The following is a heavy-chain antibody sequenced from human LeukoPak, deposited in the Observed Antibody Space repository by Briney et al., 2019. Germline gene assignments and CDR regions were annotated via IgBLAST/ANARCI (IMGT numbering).Heavy chain of an antibody. CDR3: ARDPYSSSWYPRSYYYYGMDV. D-gene: IGHD6-13*01. Sequence: ASVKVSCKASEYTFTSYDINWVRQATGQGLEWMGWMNPNSGNTDYAQKFQGRVTMTRDTSISTAYMELSRLRSDDTAVYYCARDPYSSSWYPRSYYYYGMDVWGQGTTVTVSS. CDR2: MNPNSGNT. V-gene: IGHV1-8*01. J-gene: IGHJ6*02. CDR1: EYTFTSYD.